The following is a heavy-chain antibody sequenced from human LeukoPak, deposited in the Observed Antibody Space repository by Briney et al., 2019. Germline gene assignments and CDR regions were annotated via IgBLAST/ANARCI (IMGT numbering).Heavy chain of an antibody. V-gene: IGHV3-23*01. CDR1: GFTFSSYA. CDR2: ISSSGGST. CDR3: VKLDSGDYIYHSYYFDY. Sequence: GGSLRLSCAASGFTFSSYAMSWVRQAPGKGLECVSAISSSGGSTYYADSVKGRFTISRDKSKNTLYLQMNSLRAEDTAVYYCVKLDSGDYIYHSYYFDYWGHGTLVTVSS. J-gene: IGHJ4*01. D-gene: IGHD4-17*01.